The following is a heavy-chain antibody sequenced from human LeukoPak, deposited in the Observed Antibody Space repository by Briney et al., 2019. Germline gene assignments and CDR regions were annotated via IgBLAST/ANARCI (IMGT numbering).Heavy chain of an antibody. CDR1: GYTFTSYY. J-gene: IGHJ4*02. CDR3: ARGVTDYDILTGYYH. D-gene: IGHD3-9*01. Sequence: GASVKVSRKASGYTFTSYYMHWVRQAPGQGLEWMGIINPSGGSTSYGQKFQGRVTMTRNTSTSTVYMELSSLRSEDTAVYYCARGVTDYDILTGYYHWGQGTLFTVSS. CDR2: INPSGGST. V-gene: IGHV1-46*01.